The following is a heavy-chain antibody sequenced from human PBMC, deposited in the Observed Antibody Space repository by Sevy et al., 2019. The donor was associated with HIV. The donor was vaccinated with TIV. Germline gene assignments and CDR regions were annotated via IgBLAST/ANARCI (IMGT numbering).Heavy chain of an antibody. D-gene: IGHD3-22*01. CDR1: GFTFSDYY. Sequence: GGSLRLSCAASGFTFSDYYMSWIRQAPGKGLEWVSYISRSGSTINYADSVKGRFTISRDNAKNSLYLQINSLRAADTAVYYCARENTMIEEPGWFDPWGQGTLVTVSS. CDR3: ARENTMIEEPGWFDP. V-gene: IGHV3-11*01. J-gene: IGHJ5*02. CDR2: ISRSGSTI.